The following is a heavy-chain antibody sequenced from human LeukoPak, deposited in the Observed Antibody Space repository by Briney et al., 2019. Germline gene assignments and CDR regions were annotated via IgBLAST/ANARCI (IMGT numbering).Heavy chain of an antibody. CDR3: ARDTLGEGEDANYAVYYFDY. V-gene: IGHV3-7*01. Sequence: GGSLRLSCAASGFRFNTFWMSWVRQAPGKGLEWVANIKQDGYEKYYADSVKGRFTISRDNGKNSLDLPMNSLRADDTAFYYCARDTLGEGEDANYAVYYFDYWGQGTVVTVSS. J-gene: IGHJ4*02. CDR2: IKQDGYEK. D-gene: IGHD4/OR15-4a*01. CDR1: GFRFNTFW.